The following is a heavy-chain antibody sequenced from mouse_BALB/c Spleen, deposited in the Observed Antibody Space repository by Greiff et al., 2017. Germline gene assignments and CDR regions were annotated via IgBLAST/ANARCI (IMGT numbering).Heavy chain of an antibody. D-gene: IGHD2-12*01. Sequence: EVQLQQSGPELVKPGASVKIPCKASGYTFTDYNMDWVKQSHGKSLEWIGDINPNNGGTIYNQKFKGKATLTVDKSSSTAYMELRSLTSEDTAVYYCARDDEGGYYFDYWGQGTTLTVSA. CDR1: GYTFTDYN. CDR2: INPNNGGT. CDR3: ARDDEGGYYFDY. J-gene: IGHJ2*01. V-gene: IGHV1-18*01.